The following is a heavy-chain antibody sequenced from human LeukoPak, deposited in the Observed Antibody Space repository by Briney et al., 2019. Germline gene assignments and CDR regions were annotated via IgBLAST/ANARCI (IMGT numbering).Heavy chain of an antibody. D-gene: IGHD3-9*01. Sequence: SETLSLTCTVSGGSISSYYWSWIRQPPGKGLEWIGYIYYSGSTNYNPSLKSRVTISVDTSKNQFSLKLSSVTAADTAVYYCARGLRYFDWLLVYGAFDIWGQGTMVTVSS. CDR2: IYYSGST. V-gene: IGHV4-59*01. CDR1: GGSISSYY. CDR3: ARGLRYFDWLLVYGAFDI. J-gene: IGHJ3*02.